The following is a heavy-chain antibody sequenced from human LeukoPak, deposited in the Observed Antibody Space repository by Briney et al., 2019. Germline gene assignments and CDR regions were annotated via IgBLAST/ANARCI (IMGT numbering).Heavy chain of an antibody. V-gene: IGHV3-53*01. Sequence: KPGGSLRLSCAASGFTVSSNYMSWVRQAPGKGLEWASVIYSGGSTYYADSVKGRFTISRDNSKNTLYLQMNSLRAEDTAVYYCARSPYSSSWYPWFDPWGQGTLVTVSS. J-gene: IGHJ5*02. CDR2: IYSGGST. CDR1: GFTVSSNY. D-gene: IGHD6-13*01. CDR3: ARSPYSSSWYPWFDP.